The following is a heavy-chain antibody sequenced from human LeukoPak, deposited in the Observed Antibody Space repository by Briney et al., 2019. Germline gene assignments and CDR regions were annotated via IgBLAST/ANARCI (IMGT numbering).Heavy chain of an antibody. Sequence: GGSLRLSCAASGFTFSSYSMNWVRQAPGKGLEWVSSISSSSSYIYYADSVKGRFTISRDNAKNSLYLQINSLRAEDTAVYYCARLRGGGTSAFDIWGQGTLVTVSS. CDR3: ARLRGGGTSAFDI. D-gene: IGHD1/OR15-1a*01. CDR1: GFTFSSYS. CDR2: ISSSSSYI. J-gene: IGHJ4*02. V-gene: IGHV3-21*01.